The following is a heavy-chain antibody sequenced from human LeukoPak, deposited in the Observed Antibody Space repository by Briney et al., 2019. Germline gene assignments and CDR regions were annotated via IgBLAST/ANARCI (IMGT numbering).Heavy chain of an antibody. V-gene: IGHV4-4*09. D-gene: IGHD4-17*01. Sequence: PSETLSLTCTVSGGSLSSYYWSWIRQPPGKGLGWIGYIYTGGSTNYNPSLKSRVTISVDTSKNQFSLKLSSVTAADTAVYYCAGTVTLYYYYYMDVWGKGTTVTVSS. J-gene: IGHJ6*03. CDR3: AGTVTLYYYYYMDV. CDR2: IYTGGST. CDR1: GGSLSSYY.